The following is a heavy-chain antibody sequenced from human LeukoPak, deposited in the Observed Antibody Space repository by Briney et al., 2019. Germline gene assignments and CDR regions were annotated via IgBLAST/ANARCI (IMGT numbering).Heavy chain of an antibody. CDR1: GFTFSSNG. Sequence: GGSLRLSCAASGFTFSSNGVHWARQAPGKGLGWGAVISYDGSNKYYADSVKGRFTISRDNSKNTLYLQMNSLRAEDTAVYYCAKGAFSGSPYYFDYWGQGTLVTVSS. V-gene: IGHV3-30*18. D-gene: IGHD1-26*01. CDR2: ISYDGSNK. CDR3: AKGAFSGSPYYFDY. J-gene: IGHJ4*02.